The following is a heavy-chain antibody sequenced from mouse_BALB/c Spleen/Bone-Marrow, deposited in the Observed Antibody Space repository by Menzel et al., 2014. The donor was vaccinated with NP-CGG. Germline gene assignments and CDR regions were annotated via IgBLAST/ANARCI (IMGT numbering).Heavy chain of an antibody. CDR1: GFSLTSYG. D-gene: IGHD4-1*01. J-gene: IGHJ1*01. CDR2: IWAGGST. Sequence: VQGVESGPGLVAPSQSLSITCTVSGFSLTSYGVHWVRQPPGKGLEWLGVIWAGGSTNYNSALMSRLSISKDNSKSQVVLKMNSLQTDDTAMYYCARDLGRYFDVWGAGTTVTVSS. V-gene: IGHV2-9*02. CDR3: ARDLGRYFDV.